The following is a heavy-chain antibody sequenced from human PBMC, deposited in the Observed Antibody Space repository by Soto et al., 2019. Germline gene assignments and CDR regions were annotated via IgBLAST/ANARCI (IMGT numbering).Heavy chain of an antibody. J-gene: IGHJ6*03. Sequence: GESLKISCAASGFTFSDYYMSWIRQAPGKGLEWVSYISSSGSTIYYADSVKGRFTISRDNAKNSLYLQMNSLRAEDTAVYYCARESGKYYYYYYMDVWGKGTTVTVSS. V-gene: IGHV3-11*01. CDR2: ISSSGSTI. D-gene: IGHD3-3*01. CDR3: ARESGKYYYYYYMDV. CDR1: GFTFSDYY.